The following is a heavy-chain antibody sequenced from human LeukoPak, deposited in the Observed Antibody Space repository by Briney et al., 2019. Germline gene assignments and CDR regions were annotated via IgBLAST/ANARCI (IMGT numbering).Heavy chain of an antibody. V-gene: IGHV1-69*04. D-gene: IGHD6-13*01. CDR3: ARDRRSSSWYDAFDI. Sequence: SVKVSCKASGGTFSSYAISWVRQAPGQGLEWMGRIIPILGITNYAQKFQGRVTITADKSMSTAYMELSSLRSEDTAVYYCARDRRSSSWYDAFDIWGQGTMVTVSS. CDR2: IIPILGIT. J-gene: IGHJ3*02. CDR1: GGTFSSYA.